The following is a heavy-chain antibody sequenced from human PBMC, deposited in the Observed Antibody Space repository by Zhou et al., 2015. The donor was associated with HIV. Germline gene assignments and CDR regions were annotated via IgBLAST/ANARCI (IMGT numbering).Heavy chain of an antibody. V-gene: IGHV1-69*01. Sequence: QVQLVQSGAEVKKPGSSVKVSCKASGGTFSSYAISWVRQAPGQGLEWMGGIIPIFGTANYAQKFQGRVTITADESTSTAYMELSSLRSEDTAVYYCAREGHCSGGSCLNFYFDYWGQGTLVTVSS. D-gene: IGHD2-15*01. CDR1: GGTFSSYA. J-gene: IGHJ4*02. CDR2: IIPIFGTA. CDR3: AREGHCSGGSCLNFYFDY.